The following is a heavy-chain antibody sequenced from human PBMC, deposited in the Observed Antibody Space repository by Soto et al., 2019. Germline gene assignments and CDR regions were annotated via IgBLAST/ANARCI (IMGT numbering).Heavy chain of an antibody. CDR3: ARNKVVPNYYYYYGMDV. CDR2: ISGYNGKT. J-gene: IGHJ6*02. V-gene: IGHV1-18*01. CDR1: GYTFTSYG. D-gene: IGHD2-15*01. Sequence: ASVKVSCKASGYTFTSYGISWVRQAPGQGLEWMGWISGYNGKTNYAQKVQDRVTMTTDTSTSTVYMELRSLRSDDTAVYYCARNKVVPNYYYYYGMDVWGQGTTVTVSS.